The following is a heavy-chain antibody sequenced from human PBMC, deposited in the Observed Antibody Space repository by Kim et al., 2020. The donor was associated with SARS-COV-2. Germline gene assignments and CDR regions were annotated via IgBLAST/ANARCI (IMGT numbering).Heavy chain of an antibody. J-gene: IGHJ3*02. Sequence: ASVKVSCKASGYTFTNYYLHWVRQAPGQGLEWMGKINPSGGSTSYAQKFQGRVIMTRDTSTSTVYLELNSLRSEDTAMYYCARHYLRLWGSYRYGAFDIWGQGTMVTVSS. CDR2: INPSGGST. D-gene: IGHD3-16*02. CDR1: GYTFTNYY. V-gene: IGHV1-46*01. CDR3: ARHYLRLWGSYRYGAFDI.